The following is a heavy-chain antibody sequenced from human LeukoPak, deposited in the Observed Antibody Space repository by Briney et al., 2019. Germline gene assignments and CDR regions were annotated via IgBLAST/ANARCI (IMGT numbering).Heavy chain of an antibody. J-gene: IGHJ4*02. CDR2: IYYSGST. Sequence: SETLSLTCTVSGGSISSSSYYWGWIRQPPGKGLEWIGYIYYSGSTNYNPSLKSRVTISVHTSKNQFSLKLSSVTAADTAVYYCARVTGYMTEDYFDYWGQGTLITVSS. CDR3: ARVTGYMTEDYFDY. CDR1: GGSISSSSYY. V-gene: IGHV4-61*05. D-gene: IGHD6-13*01.